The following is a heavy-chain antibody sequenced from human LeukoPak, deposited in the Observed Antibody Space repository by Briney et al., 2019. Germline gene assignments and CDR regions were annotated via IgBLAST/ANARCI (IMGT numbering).Heavy chain of an antibody. V-gene: IGHV1-69*04. CDR2: IIPILGIA. CDR3: ARVGLRDYGMDV. CDR1: GYTFTSYG. Sequence: SVKVSCKASGYTFTSYGISWVRQAPGQGLEWMGRIIPILGIANYAQKFQGRVTITADKSTSTAYMELSSLGSEDTAVYYCARVGLRDYGMDVWGQGATVTVSS. J-gene: IGHJ6*02.